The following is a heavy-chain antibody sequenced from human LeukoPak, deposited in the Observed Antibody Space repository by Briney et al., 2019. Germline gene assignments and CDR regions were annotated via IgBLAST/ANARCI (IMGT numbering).Heavy chain of an antibody. CDR2: IRSKANSYAT. CDR1: GFTFSGSA. J-gene: IGHJ6*04. Sequence: QSGGSLRLSCAASGFTFSGSAMHWVRQASGKGLEWVGRIRSKANSYATAYAASVKGRFTISRDDSKNTAYLQKNSLKTEDTAVYYCTSGYSYGLGHYYYGMDVWGKGTTVTVSS. CDR3: TSGYSYGLGHYYYGMDV. V-gene: IGHV3-73*01. D-gene: IGHD5-18*01.